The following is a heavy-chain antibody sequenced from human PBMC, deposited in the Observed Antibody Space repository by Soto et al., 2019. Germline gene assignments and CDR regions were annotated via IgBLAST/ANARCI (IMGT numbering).Heavy chain of an antibody. V-gene: IGHV1-3*01. Sequence: ASVKVSCKASGYTFTSYAMHWARQAPGQRLEWMGWINAGNGNTKYSQKFQGRDTITRDTSASTAYMELSSLRSEDTAVYYCARFGDSSGYYYYGYWGQGTLVTVSS. J-gene: IGHJ4*02. D-gene: IGHD3-22*01. CDR1: GYTFTSYA. CDR3: ARFGDSSGYYYYGY. CDR2: INAGNGNT.